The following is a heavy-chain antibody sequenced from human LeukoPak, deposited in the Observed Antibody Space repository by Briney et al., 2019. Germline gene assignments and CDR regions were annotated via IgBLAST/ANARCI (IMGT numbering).Heavy chain of an antibody. CDR2: IYVDGRTT. J-gene: IGHJ5*02. CDR1: GFTFSNYW. Sequence: GGSLGLSCVASGFTFSNYWMHWVRHPPGKGLVWVSRIYVDGRTTNYADSVKGRFTISRDNAKNTVYLEMNSLSVEDTATYYCIRDFRSADLWGQGTLVTVTS. CDR3: IRDFRSADL. V-gene: IGHV3-74*01.